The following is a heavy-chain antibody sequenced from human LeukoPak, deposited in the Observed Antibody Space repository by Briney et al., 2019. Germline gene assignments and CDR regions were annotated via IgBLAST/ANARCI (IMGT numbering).Heavy chain of an antibody. V-gene: IGHV3-23*01. D-gene: IGHD3-22*01. CDR3: AKVDFYDTSGYYGPTFLDY. CDR2: ISGSGGST. J-gene: IGHJ4*02. CDR1: GFTFSIYA. Sequence: QSGGSLRLSCAASGFTFSIYAMSWVRQAPGKGLEWASAISGSGGSTYYTDSVKGRFTISRDNSKNTLYLQMNSLRAEDTAVYYCAKVDFYDTSGYYGPTFLDYWGQGTLVTVSS.